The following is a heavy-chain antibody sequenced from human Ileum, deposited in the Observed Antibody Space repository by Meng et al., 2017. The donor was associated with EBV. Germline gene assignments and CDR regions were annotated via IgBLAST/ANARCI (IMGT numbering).Heavy chain of an antibody. J-gene: IGHJ2*01. CDR3: ARGQKGYFDL. CDR1: GGSIRSSNYY. V-gene: IGHV4-30-4*01. CDR2: IYNSGST. Sequence: HVPLQESCPGLVKPSQTRSLPCPVSGGSIRSSNYYWSWIRQPPGKGLEWSGHIYNSGSTYYNPSLKSRITISVDTSKNQFSLKLSSVTAADTAVYYCARGQKGYFDLWGRGTLVTVSS.